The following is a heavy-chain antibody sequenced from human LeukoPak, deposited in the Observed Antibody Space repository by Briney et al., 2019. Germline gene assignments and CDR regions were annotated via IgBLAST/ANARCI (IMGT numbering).Heavy chain of an antibody. Sequence: ASVKVSCKASGYTFTSYGISWVRQAPGQVLEWMGWISAYNGNTNYAQKLQGRVTMTTDTSTSTAYMELRSLRSDDTAVYYCAITYYYDSSGYYPITDAFDIWGQGTMVTVSS. D-gene: IGHD3-22*01. CDR3: AITYYYDSSGYYPITDAFDI. CDR2: ISAYNGNT. CDR1: GYTFTSYG. J-gene: IGHJ3*02. V-gene: IGHV1-18*01.